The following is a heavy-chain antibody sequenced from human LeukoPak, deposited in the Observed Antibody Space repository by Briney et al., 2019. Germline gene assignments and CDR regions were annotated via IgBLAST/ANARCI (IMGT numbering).Heavy chain of an antibody. D-gene: IGHD1-20*01. CDR3: AKDLSITGTPSSVDN. CDR1: GYTFTSYG. CDR2: ISAYNGNT. Sequence: ASVKVSCKASGYTFTSYGISWVRQAPGQGLEWMGWISAYNGNTNYAQKLQGRVTMTTDTSTSTAYMELRSLRSDDTAVYYCAKDLSITGTPSSVDNWGQGTLVTVSS. V-gene: IGHV1-18*01. J-gene: IGHJ4*02.